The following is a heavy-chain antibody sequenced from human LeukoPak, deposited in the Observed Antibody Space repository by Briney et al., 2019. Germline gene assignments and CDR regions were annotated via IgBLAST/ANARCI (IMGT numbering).Heavy chain of an antibody. CDR2: ISYDGSTK. Sequence: GRSLRLSCAASGFTFSTYAIHWVRQAPGKGLEWVAVISYDGSTKHYVDSVKGRFTISRDNSKSTLYLQMNSLRAEDTAVYYCARDGVAAAGNFNFDYWGQGTLVTGSS. V-gene: IGHV3-30*04. D-gene: IGHD6-13*01. CDR3: ARDGVAAAGNFNFDY. CDR1: GFTFSTYA. J-gene: IGHJ4*02.